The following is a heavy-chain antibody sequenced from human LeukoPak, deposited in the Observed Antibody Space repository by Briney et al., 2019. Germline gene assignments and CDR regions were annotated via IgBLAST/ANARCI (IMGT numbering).Heavy chain of an antibody. CDR3: AKGSYYDSSGSFYFDY. CDR2: IWYDGSNE. Sequence: SGGSLRLSCVASGFTFRSHGMHWVRQAPGKGLEWVAVIWYDGSNEYFADSVKGRFTISRDNSKNTLYVQVNSLGTEDTAAYYCAKGSYYDSSGSFYFDYWGQGTLVTVSS. J-gene: IGHJ4*02. D-gene: IGHD3-22*01. CDR1: GFTFRSHG. V-gene: IGHV3-33*06.